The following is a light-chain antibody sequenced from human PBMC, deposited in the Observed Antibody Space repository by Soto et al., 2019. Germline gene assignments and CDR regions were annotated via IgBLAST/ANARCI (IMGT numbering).Light chain of an antibody. V-gene: IGKV3-20*01. CDR1: RSVSSSY. Sequence: EIVLTQSPGTLSLSPGERATLSCRASRSVSSSYLAWYQPKPGQAPRLLIYGASSMATGIPDRFSGSGSGTDFTINISRLEPEDFSVYYGQQYGSSPPITFGQGTRLQIK. J-gene: IGKJ5*01. CDR2: GAS. CDR3: QQYGSSPPIT.